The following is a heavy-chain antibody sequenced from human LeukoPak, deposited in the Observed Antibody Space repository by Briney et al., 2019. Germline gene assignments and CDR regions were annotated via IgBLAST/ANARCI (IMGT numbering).Heavy chain of an antibody. CDR1: GFTFSDYY. V-gene: IGHV3-11*06. Sequence: GGSLRLSCAASGFTFSDYYMSWIRQAPGKGLEWVSYISSSSSYTNYADSVKGRFTISRDNAKNSLYLQMNSLRAEDTAVYYCARGGRSIPAAIDYWGQGTLVTVSS. CDR2: ISSSSSYT. CDR3: ARGGRSIPAAIDY. D-gene: IGHD2-2*02. J-gene: IGHJ4*02.